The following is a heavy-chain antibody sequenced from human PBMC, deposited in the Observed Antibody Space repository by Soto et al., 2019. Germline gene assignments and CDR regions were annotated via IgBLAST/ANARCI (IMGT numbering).Heavy chain of an antibody. V-gene: IGHV3-33*08. CDR2: IWYDGSNK. CDR1: GFTFSTYS. D-gene: IGHD3-16*01. Sequence: HPGGSLRLSCAASGFTFSTYSMNWVRQAPGKGLEWVAVIWYDGSNKYYADSVKGRFTISRDNSKNTLYLQMNSLRAEDTAVYYCAGDPRGDNFAWFDPWGQGTLVTVSS. J-gene: IGHJ5*02. CDR3: AGDPRGDNFAWFDP.